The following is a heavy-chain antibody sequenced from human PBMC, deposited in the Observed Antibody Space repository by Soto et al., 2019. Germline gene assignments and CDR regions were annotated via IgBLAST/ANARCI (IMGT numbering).Heavy chain of an antibody. J-gene: IGHJ6*02. Sequence: SETLSLTYAVAGVYLSSSSGWIWVRRPPGKGLEWIGEIYHSGSTNYNPSLKSRVTISVDKSKNQFSLKLSSVTAADTAVYYCARTLNMVRGVDYYYGMDVWGQGTTVTVS. D-gene: IGHD3-10*01. CDR1: GVYLSSSSG. V-gene: IGHV4-4*02. CDR3: ARTLNMVRGVDYYYGMDV. CDR2: IYHSGST.